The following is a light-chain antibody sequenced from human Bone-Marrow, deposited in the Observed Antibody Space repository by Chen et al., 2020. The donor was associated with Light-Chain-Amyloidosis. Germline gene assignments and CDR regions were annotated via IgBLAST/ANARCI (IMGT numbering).Light chain of an antibody. CDR2: DVS. CDR1: SSYVGGYNF. Sequence: QSALTQPASVSGSPGQSITISCTGTSSYVGGYNFVSWYQQHPGKAPKLMIYDVSNRPSGVSNRFSGSKSGNTASLTISGLQAEDEADYYCSSKTSSATLYVFGTGTKVTVL. CDR3: SSKTSSATLYV. V-gene: IGLV2-14*03. J-gene: IGLJ1*01.